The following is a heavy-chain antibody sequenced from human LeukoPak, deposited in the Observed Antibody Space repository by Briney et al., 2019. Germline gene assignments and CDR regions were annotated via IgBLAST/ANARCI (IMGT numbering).Heavy chain of an antibody. CDR2: INPYSGGT. CDR3: ARGPTPGRFDP. V-gene: IGHV1-2*02. J-gene: IGHJ5*02. Sequence: GASVKVSCKASGYTFTNYGISWVRQAPGQGLEWMGWINPYSGGTNFAQKFQGRVTMTRDTSISTAYMELSRLRSDDTAVYYCARGPTPGRFDPWGQGTLVTVSS. CDR1: GYTFTNYG.